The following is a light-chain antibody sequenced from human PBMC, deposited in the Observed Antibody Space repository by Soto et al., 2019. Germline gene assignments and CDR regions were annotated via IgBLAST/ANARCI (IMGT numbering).Light chain of an antibody. CDR1: QSFRGL. V-gene: IGKV3-11*01. Sequence: EIVLTQSPATLSLSPGERATLSCRASQSFRGLLAWYQQKPGQAPRLLIYDAYNRATGIPPRFSGSGSGTEFTLTISSLQSDDSALYFCQRYRDWPWTFGQGTKGDIK. CDR3: QRYRDWPWT. CDR2: DAY. J-gene: IGKJ1*01.